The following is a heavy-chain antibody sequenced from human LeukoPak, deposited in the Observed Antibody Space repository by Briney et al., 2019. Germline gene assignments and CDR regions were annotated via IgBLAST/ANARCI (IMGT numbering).Heavy chain of an antibody. Sequence: PGGSLRLSCAASGFTFSDHYMDWVRQAPGKGLEWVGRIRNKVNSYSTEYAASVKGRFTISRDDSKNSLYPQMNSLKTEDTAVYYCARVRYYLDYWGQGTLVTVSS. CDR3: ARVRYYLDY. V-gene: IGHV3-72*01. CDR2: IRNKVNSYST. CDR1: GFTFSDHY. J-gene: IGHJ4*02. D-gene: IGHD3-9*01.